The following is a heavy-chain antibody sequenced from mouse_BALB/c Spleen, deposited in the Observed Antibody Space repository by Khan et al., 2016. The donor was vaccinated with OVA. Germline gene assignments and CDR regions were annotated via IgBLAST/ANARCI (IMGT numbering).Heavy chain of an antibody. J-gene: IGHJ3*01. CDR2: IWSAGST. V-gene: IGHV2-2*02. CDR3: ARRGYDYGRGALFAY. Sequence: QVQLQQSGPGLVQPSQSLSITCTVSGFSLSNYSVHWVRQSPGKGLEWLGVIWSAGSTDYNAVFISRLTISKDNSRSQVFLKMNSLQPKDTAIYYWARRGYDYGRGALFAYWGQGTLVTVSA. CDR1: GFSLSNYS. D-gene: IGHD2-4*01.